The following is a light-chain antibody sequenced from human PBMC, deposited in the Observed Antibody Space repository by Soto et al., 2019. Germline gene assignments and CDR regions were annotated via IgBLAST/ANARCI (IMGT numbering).Light chain of an antibody. J-gene: IGKJ3*01. CDR3: QQYHSSPIT. V-gene: IGKV4-1*01. CDR2: WAS. CDR1: QSLLYRSNNKNN. Sequence: DIVMTQSPDSLAVSLGERATINCKSSQSLLYRSNNKNNLAWYRQKPGQPPKLLIYWASTRESGVPDRFSGSGSGTDFTLTISSLLAEDVAVYYCQQYHSSPITFGPGTKVDIK.